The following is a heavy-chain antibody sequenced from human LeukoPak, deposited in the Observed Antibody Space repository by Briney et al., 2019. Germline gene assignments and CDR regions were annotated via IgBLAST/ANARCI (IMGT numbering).Heavy chain of an antibody. J-gene: IGHJ5*02. CDR3: ARDNVAGGGYDWPTGWFDP. D-gene: IGHD5-12*01. CDR2: IIPIFGTA. CDR1: GGTFSSYA. Sequence: ASVKVSCKASGGTFSSYAISWVRQAPGQGLEWMGGIIPIFGTANYAQKFQGRVTITADESTSTAYMELSSLRSEDTAAYYCARDNVAGGGYDWPTGWFDPWGQGTLVTVSS. V-gene: IGHV1-69*13.